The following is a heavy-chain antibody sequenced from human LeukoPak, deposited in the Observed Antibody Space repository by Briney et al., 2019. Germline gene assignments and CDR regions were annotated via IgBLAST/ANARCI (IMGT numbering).Heavy chain of an antibody. J-gene: IGHJ4*02. CDR1: GGTFSSYA. CDR2: IIPIFGTA. D-gene: IGHD4-17*01. CDR3: ARALMTTVTTSHY. Sequence: SVKVSCKATGGTFSSYAISWVRQAPGQGLEWMGGIIPIFGTANYAQKFQGRVTITADKSTSTAYMELSSLRSEDTAVYYCARALMTTVTTSHYWGQGTLVTVSS. V-gene: IGHV1-69*06.